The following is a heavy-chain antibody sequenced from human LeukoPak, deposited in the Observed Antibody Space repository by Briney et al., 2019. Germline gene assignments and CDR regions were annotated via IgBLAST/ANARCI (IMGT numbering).Heavy chain of an antibody. D-gene: IGHD1-1*01. J-gene: IGHJ4*02. CDR2: INPNSGGT. Sequence: ASVKVSCKASGYTFTSYGISWVRQAPGQGLEWMGWINPNSGGTNYAQKFQGRVTMTRDTSISAAYMELSRLRSDDTAVYYCARGQGNDVPFDYWGQGTLVTVSS. V-gene: IGHV1-2*02. CDR3: ARGQGNDVPFDY. CDR1: GYTFTSYG.